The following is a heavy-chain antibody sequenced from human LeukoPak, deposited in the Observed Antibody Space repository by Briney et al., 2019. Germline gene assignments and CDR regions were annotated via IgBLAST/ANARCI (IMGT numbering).Heavy chain of an antibody. J-gene: IGHJ4*02. CDR3: ARGIGGRAFDY. CDR1: GGSISSYF. V-gene: IGHV4-4*07. CDR2: IYTSGST. D-gene: IGHD6-6*01. Sequence: SETLSLTCTVSGGSISSYFWSWIRQPAGKGLEWIGRIYTSGSTNYNPSLKSRVTMSVDTSKKQFSLKLTSVTAADTAVCYCARGIGGRAFDYWGQGTLVTVSS.